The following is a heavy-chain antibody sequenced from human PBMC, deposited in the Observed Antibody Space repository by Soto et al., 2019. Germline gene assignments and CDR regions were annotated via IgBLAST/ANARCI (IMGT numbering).Heavy chain of an antibody. J-gene: IGHJ3*02. CDR3: ARDRSDSSRDDSFDI. D-gene: IGHD6-25*01. CDR2: IYRGDAT. Sequence: GGSLRLSCAVSGFTVSDNYMSWVRQAPGKGLEWVSVIYRGDATHYADSVKGRFTISRDNSENTVYLQMNSLRAEDTAVYYCARDRSDSSRDDSFDIWGQGTMVTVSS. V-gene: IGHV3-53*01. CDR1: GFTVSDNY.